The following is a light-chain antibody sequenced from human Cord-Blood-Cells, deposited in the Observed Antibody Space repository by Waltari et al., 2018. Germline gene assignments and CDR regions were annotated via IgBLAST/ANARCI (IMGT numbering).Light chain of an antibody. CDR2: GSS. J-gene: IGKJ2*01. V-gene: IGKV3-20*01. CDR1: QSVSSSY. CDR3: QQYGSSPPYT. Sequence: EIVLTQSPGPLSLSPGERATLSCRASQSVSSSYLAWYQQKPGQAPRLLIYGSSSRATGIPDMFSGSGSGTDFTLTIIRLEPEDFAVYYCQQYGSSPPYTFGQGTKLEIK.